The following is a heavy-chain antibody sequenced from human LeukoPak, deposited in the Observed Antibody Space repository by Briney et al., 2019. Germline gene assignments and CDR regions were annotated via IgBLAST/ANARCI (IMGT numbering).Heavy chain of an antibody. J-gene: IGHJ4*02. Sequence: ASVKVSCKVSGYTLTELSMHWVRQAPGKGLEWMGGFDPEDGETIYAQKFQGRVTMTEDTSTDTAYMELSSLRSEDTAVYYCATPIFGVASFDYWGKGTLVTVSS. CDR2: FDPEDGET. V-gene: IGHV1-24*01. CDR1: GYTLTELS. CDR3: ATPIFGVASFDY. D-gene: IGHD3-3*01.